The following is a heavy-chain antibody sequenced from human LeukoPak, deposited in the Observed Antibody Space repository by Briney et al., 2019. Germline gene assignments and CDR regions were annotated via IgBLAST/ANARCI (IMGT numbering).Heavy chain of an antibody. Sequence: GGSLRLSCAASGFTFSSNFMTWVRQTPGKGREWGSGISGSGDSTFYADSVKGRFTISRDNSRNTVYLQMSSLRPEDTAVYYCTKWSGFGDDWGQGTLVTVSS. D-gene: IGHD3-10*01. J-gene: IGHJ4*02. CDR2: ISGSGDST. V-gene: IGHV3-23*01. CDR1: GFTFSSNF. CDR3: TKWSGFGDD.